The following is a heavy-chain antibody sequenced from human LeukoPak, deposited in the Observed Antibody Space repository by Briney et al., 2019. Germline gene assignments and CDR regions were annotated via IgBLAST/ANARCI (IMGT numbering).Heavy chain of an antibody. CDR2: IIPIFGTA. V-gene: IGHV1-69*05. CDR1: RGTFSSYA. CDR3: ASLGDGFTTTDY. Sequence: SVKVSCKASRGTFSSYAISWVRQAPGQGLEWMGGIIPIFGTAHYAQKFQGRVTITTDESTSTAYMELSSLRSEDTAVYYCASLGDGFTTTDYWGQGTLVTVSS. D-gene: IGHD5-24*01. J-gene: IGHJ4*02.